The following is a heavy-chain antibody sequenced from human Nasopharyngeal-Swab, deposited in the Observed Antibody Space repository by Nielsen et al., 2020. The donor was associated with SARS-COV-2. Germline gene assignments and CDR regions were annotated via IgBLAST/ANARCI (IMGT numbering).Heavy chain of an antibody. D-gene: IGHD3-10*01. J-gene: IGHJ4*02. CDR2: INPNSGGT. CDR3: ARVMNYYDSGSYCLDY. V-gene: IGHV1-2*06. Sequence: WVRQAPGQGLEWMGRINPNSGGTNYVQKFQGRVTMTRDTSISTAYMELSRLRSDDTAVYYCARVMNYYDSGSYCLDYWGPGTLVTVSS.